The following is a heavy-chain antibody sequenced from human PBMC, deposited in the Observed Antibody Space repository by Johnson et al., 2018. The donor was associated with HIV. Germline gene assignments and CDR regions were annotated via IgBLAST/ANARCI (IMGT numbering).Heavy chain of an antibody. V-gene: IGHV3-11*04. CDR3: ARDASLRFLEWFDAFDI. CDR2: ISSSGSTI. D-gene: IGHD3-3*01. CDR1: GFTFSNVW. Sequence: QVQLVESGGGLVQPGRSLRLSCAASGFTFSNVWMSWVRQAPGKGLEWVSYISSSGSTIYYADSVKGRFTISRDNAKNSLYLQMNSLRAEDTAVYYCARDASLRFLEWFDAFDIWGQGTMVTVSS. J-gene: IGHJ3*02.